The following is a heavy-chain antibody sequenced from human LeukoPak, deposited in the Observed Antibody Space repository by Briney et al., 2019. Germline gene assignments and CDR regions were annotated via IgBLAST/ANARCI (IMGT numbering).Heavy chain of an antibody. Sequence: SETLSLTCTVSGGSISSSSYYWGWIRQPPGKGLEWIGSIYYSGSTYYNPSLKSRVTISVDTSKNQFSLKLSSVTAADTAVYYCARGRRGYSYGYKDYWGQGTLVTVSS. CDR1: GGSISSSSYY. D-gene: IGHD5-18*01. CDR3: ARGRRGYSYGYKDY. V-gene: IGHV4-39*07. J-gene: IGHJ4*02. CDR2: IYYSGST.